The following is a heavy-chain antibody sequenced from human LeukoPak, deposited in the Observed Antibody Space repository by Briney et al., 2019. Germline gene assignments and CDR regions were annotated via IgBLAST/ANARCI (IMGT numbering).Heavy chain of an antibody. V-gene: IGHV7-4-1*02. CDR3: ARAGVYDNSGYSIWGLDY. D-gene: IGHD3-22*01. CDR1: GYTFTSSA. CDR2: INSNTGNP. Sequence: GASVKVSCKASGYTFTSSALTWLRQAPGQGLEWMGWINSNTGNPTYAQDFTGRFVFSLDTSVSTAYLHISSLKAEDSAVYYCARAGVYDNSGYSIWGLDYWGQGTLVTVSS. J-gene: IGHJ4*02.